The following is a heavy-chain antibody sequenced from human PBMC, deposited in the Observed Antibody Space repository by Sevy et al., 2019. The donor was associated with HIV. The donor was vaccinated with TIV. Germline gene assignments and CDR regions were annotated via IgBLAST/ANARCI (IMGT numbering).Heavy chain of an antibody. V-gene: IGHV3-21*06. CDR3: ARAEQTYFFDY. CDR1: GFTFNKYY. CDR2: ITGYSTDI. J-gene: IGHJ4*02. Sequence: GGSLRLSCAASGFTFNKYYMNWVRQAPGKGLEWVSTITGYSTDIYYADSVKGRFTISRDDAKNSLYLQMNGLRAEDTAIYYCARAEQTYFFDYWGQGTLVTVSS.